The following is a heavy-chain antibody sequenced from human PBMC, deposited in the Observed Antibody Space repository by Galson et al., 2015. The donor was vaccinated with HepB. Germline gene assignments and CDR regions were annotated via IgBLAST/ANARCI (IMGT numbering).Heavy chain of an antibody. CDR3: ARDNLVVVPAAIDDWFDP. CDR1: GGSISSGSYY. D-gene: IGHD2-2*02. V-gene: IGHV4-61*02. CDR2: IYTSGST. Sequence: LSLTCTVSGGSISSGSYYWSWIRQPAGKGLEWIGRIYTSGSTNYNPSLKSRVTMSVDTSKNQFSLKLSSVTAADTAVYYCARDNLVVVPAAIDDWFDPWGQGTLVTVSS. J-gene: IGHJ5*02.